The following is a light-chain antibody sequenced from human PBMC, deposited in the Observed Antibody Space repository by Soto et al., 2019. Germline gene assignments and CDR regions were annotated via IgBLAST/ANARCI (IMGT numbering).Light chain of an antibody. CDR1: SSDVGDYNY. V-gene: IGLV2-11*01. CDR3: CSNAGSYNYV. CDR2: DVS. J-gene: IGLJ1*01. Sequence: QSALTQPRSVSGSPGQSVTISCTGTSSDVGDYNYVSWYQQHPGKAPKLMIYDVSKWPSGVPDRFSGSKSGNTASLTISGLQAEDEAYYYRCSNAGSYNYVFGTGTKVTVL.